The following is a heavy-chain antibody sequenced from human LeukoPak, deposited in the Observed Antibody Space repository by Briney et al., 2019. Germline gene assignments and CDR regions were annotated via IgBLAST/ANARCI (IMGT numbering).Heavy chain of an antibody. CDR2: IIPIFGTA. D-gene: IGHD3-10*01. CDR1: GGTFSSYA. J-gene: IGHJ4*02. Sequence: SVKVSCKASGGTFSSYAISWVRQAPGQELEWMGRIIPIFGTANYAQKFQGRVTITTDESTSTAYMELSSLRSEDTAVYYCARSSDYYGSGSYPHWGQGTLVTVSS. CDR3: ARSSDYYGSGSYPH. V-gene: IGHV1-69*05.